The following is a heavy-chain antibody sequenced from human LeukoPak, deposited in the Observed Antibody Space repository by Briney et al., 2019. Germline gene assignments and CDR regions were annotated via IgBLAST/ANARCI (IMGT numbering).Heavy chain of an antibody. CDR1: GGSIGNYA. CDR3: ARGTRGLAAAGSYYYYYYMDV. D-gene: IGHD6-13*01. Sequence: SETLSLTCSVSGGSIGNYAWTWIRQTPGKRLEWIGFIYNTGTTNYNPSLKSRVTMSIDSSKNQFSLRLTSVTAADTAIYYCARGTRGLAAAGSYYYYYYMDVWGKGTTVTVSS. V-gene: IGHV4-59*01. J-gene: IGHJ6*03. CDR2: IYNTGTT.